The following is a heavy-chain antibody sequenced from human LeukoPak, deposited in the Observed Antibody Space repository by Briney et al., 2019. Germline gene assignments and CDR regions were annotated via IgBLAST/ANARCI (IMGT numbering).Heavy chain of an antibody. CDR1: GFTFSYYS. V-gene: IGHV3-48*01. J-gene: IGHJ4*02. D-gene: IGHD3-22*01. CDR3: ARVLHKRNYDSTTYYGY. CDR2: ISSSSSTI. Sequence: GGSLRLSCAASGFTFSYYSMNWVRQAPGKGLEWVSYISSSSSTIYYADSVKGRFTISRDNAKNSLYLQMNSLRAEDTAVYYCARVLHKRNYDSTTYYGYWGQGTLVTVSS.